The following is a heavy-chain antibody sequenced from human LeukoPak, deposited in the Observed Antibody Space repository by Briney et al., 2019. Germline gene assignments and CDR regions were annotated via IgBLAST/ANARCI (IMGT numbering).Heavy chain of an antibody. J-gene: IGHJ4*02. CDR1: GFTFDDYA. CDR2: ISWNSGSI. D-gene: IGHD6-13*01. V-gene: IGHV3-9*01. Sequence: GRSLRLSCAASGFTFDDYAMHWVRQAPGKGLEWVSGISWNSGSIGYADSVKGRFTISRDNAKNSLYLQMNSLRAEDTALYYCAKARTLRIAAALLDYWGQGTLVTVSS. CDR3: AKARTLRIAAALLDY.